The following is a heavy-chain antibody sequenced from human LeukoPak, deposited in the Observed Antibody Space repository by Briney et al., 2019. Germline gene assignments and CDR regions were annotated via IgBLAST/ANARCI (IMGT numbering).Heavy chain of an antibody. J-gene: IGHJ4*02. D-gene: IGHD3-22*01. Sequence: PSETLSLTCNVSGASIRSGDHHWSWLRQSPGKGLEWIGYIYFSGSRSSNPSLRSRLTISVDTSKNQFSLKLSSVTAADTALYYCARGGGGYTLYSSDYWGQGALVTVSS. V-gene: IGHV4-30-4*08. CDR3: ARGGGGYTLYSSDY. CDR2: IYFSGSR. CDR1: GASIRSGDHH.